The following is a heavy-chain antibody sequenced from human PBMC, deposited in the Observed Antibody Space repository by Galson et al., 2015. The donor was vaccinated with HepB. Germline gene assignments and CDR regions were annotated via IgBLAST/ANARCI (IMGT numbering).Heavy chain of an antibody. V-gene: IGHV3-48*01. CDR3: TRIALSGSYWYFDY. Sequence: SLRLSCAASGFTFSSYTVNWVRQAPGKGLEWISYISTTSDNKFSADSVKGRFIISRDNAKNLLYLQMNSLRAEDTAGYYCTRIALSGSYWYFDYWGQGSLVTVSS. D-gene: IGHD1-26*01. J-gene: IGHJ4*02. CDR2: ISTTSDNK. CDR1: GFTFSSYT.